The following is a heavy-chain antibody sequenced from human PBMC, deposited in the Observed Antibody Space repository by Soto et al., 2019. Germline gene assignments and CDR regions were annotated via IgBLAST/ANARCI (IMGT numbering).Heavy chain of an antibody. CDR3: ARDGPTVTTGTREFDY. CDR1: GYIFATYG. CDR2: ISGYNGNT. V-gene: IGHV1-18*01. D-gene: IGHD4-17*01. Sequence: QVPLVQSGAEVKKPGASVKVSCEASGYIFATYGISWVRQAPGQGLEWMGWISGYNGNTNYAQKLKGRVTMTTDTSTRTAYMELRSLRSDDTAVYYCARDGPTVTTGTREFDYWGQGTLVTVSS. J-gene: IGHJ4*02.